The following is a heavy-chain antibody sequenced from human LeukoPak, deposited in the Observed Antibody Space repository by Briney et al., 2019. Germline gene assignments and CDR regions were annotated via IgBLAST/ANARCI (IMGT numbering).Heavy chain of an antibody. D-gene: IGHD6-13*01. CDR3: AIGGYSSSWYLLENYYYYYGMDV. V-gene: IGHV3-30-3*01. CDR2: ISYDGSNK. J-gene: IGHJ6*02. Sequence: GGSLRLSCAASGFTFSSYAMHWVRQAPGKGLEWVAVISYDGSNKYYADSVKGRFTISRDNSKNTLYLQMNSLRAEDTAVYYCAIGGYSSSWYLLENYYYYYGMDVWGQGTTVTVSS. CDR1: GFTFSSYA.